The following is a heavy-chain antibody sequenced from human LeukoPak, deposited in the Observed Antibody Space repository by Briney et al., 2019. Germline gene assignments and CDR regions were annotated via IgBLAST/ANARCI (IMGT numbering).Heavy chain of an antibody. CDR3: AATYCSGDTCYLDS. D-gene: IGHD2-15*01. CDR1: GGSISSSSYY. CDR2: IYYSGTT. V-gene: IGHV4-39*01. Sequence: KPSETLSLTCTVSGGSISSSSYYWGWIRQPPGKGLEWIGTIYYSGTTYFSPSLKNRVTISVDTSENQFSLRLSSVTAADTAIYYCAATYCSGDTCYLDSWGQGTLVTVSS. J-gene: IGHJ4*02.